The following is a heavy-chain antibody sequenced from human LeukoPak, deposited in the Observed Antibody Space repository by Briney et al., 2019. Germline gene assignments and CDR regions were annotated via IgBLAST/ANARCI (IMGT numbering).Heavy chain of an antibody. V-gene: IGHV1-24*01. Sequence: ASVRVSCKVSGYTLTQLSMHWVRQAPGKGLEWMGGFDPEDGETIYAQKFQGRVTMTEDTSTDTAYMELSSLRSDDTAVYYCATDSGTYFLFWGQGTLVTVCS. CDR1: GYTLTQLS. CDR2: FDPEDGET. J-gene: IGHJ4*02. CDR3: ATDSGTYFLF. D-gene: IGHD1-26*01.